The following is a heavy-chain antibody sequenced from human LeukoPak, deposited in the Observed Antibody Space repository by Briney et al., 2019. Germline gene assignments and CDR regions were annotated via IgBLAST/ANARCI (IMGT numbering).Heavy chain of an antibody. CDR3: AREWCRGDSCYRIFDY. J-gene: IGHJ4*02. CDR1: GFTFSDYY. CDR2: IKQDGSEK. D-gene: IGHD2-15*01. Sequence: GGSLRLSCAASGFTFSDYYMSWIRQAPGKGLEWVANIKQDGSEKYYVGSVKGRFTISRDNAKNSLYLQMNSLRAEDTAVYYCAREWCRGDSCYRIFDYWGQGTLVTVSS. V-gene: IGHV3-7*05.